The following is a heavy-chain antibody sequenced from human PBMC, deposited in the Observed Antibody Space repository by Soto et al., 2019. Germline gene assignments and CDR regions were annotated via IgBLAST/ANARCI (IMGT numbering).Heavy chain of an antibody. CDR1: GGTFSSYA. CDR3: ARVRLQLSQQVTNYYYYGMDV. V-gene: IGHV1-69*01. CDR2: IIPIFGTA. J-gene: IGHJ6*02. Sequence: QVQLVQSGAEVKKPGSSVKVSCKASGGTFSSYAISWVRQAPGQGLEWMGGIIPIFGTANYAQKFQGRVTITADESTSTAYMELSSLRSEDTAVYYCARVRLQLSQQVTNYYYYGMDVWGQGTTVTVSS. D-gene: IGHD5-18*01.